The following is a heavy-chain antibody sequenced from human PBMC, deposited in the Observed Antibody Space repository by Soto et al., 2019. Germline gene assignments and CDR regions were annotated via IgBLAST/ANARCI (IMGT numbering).Heavy chain of an antibody. V-gene: IGHV1-46*03. CDR1: GYTFTSYY. CDR2: INPSGGST. CDR3: ARSAATSLDTAMTSLNNFDY. J-gene: IGHJ4*02. D-gene: IGHD5-18*01. Sequence: QVQLVQSGAEVKKPGASVKVSCKASGYTFTSYYMHWVRQAPGQGLEWMGIINPSGGSTSYAQKYQGRVTMTRDTSTSTVYMELSSLRSEDTAVYYCARSAATSLDTAMTSLNNFDYWGQGTLVTVSS.